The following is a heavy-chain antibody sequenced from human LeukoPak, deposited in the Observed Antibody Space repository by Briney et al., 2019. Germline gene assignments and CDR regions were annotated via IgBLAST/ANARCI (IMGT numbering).Heavy chain of an antibody. CDR2: IRYDGSNK. D-gene: IGHD3-22*01. CDR3: AKGFEYYDSSGPSPLY. J-gene: IGHJ4*02. Sequence: GGSLRLSCAASGFTFSSYGMHWVRQAPGKGLEWVAFIRYDGSNKYYADSVKGRFTISRDNSKNTLYLQMNSLRAEDTAVYYCAKGFEYYDSSGPSPLYWGQGTLVTVSS. CDR1: GFTFSSYG. V-gene: IGHV3-30*02.